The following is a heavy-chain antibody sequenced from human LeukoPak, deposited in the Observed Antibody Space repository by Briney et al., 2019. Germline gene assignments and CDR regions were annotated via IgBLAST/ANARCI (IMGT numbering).Heavy chain of an antibody. J-gene: IGHJ4*02. D-gene: IGHD2-15*01. CDR1: GGSISSSSYY. V-gene: IGHV4-39*01. CDR3: ARFWYCSGGSCYANFDY. CDR2: IYYSGST. Sequence: SETLSLTCTVFGGSISSSSYYWGWIRQPPGKGLEWIGSIYYSGSTYYNPSLKSRVTISVDTSKNQFSLKLSSVTAADTAVYYCARFWYCSGGSCYANFDYWGQGTLVTVSS.